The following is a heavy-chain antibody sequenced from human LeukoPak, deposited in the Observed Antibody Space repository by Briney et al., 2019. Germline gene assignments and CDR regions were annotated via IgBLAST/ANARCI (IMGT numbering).Heavy chain of an antibody. V-gene: IGHV4-4*07. Sequence: SETLSLTCTVSGGSISSYYWSWIRQPPGKGLEWIGRIYTSGSTNYNPSLQSRVTMSVHTSKNQFSLKLGSVTAADAAVYYCARVGYYDSSGYWGFDLWGQGTRVTVFS. CDR3: ARVGYYDSSGYWGFDL. J-gene: IGHJ5*02. CDR1: GGSISSYY. D-gene: IGHD3-22*01. CDR2: IYTSGST.